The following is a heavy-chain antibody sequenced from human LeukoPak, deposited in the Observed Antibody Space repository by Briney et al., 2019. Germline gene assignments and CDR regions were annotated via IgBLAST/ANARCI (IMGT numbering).Heavy chain of an antibody. CDR1: GFTFDDYA. CDR2: INSDGSST. J-gene: IGHJ4*02. CDR3: ARDEWELLWDY. D-gene: IGHD1-26*01. Sequence: GGSLRLSCAASGFTFDDYAMHWVRQAPGKGLVWVSRINSDGSSTSYADSVKGRFTISRDNAKNTLYLQMNSLRAEDTAVYYCARDEWELLWDYWGQGTLVTVSS. V-gene: IGHV3-74*01.